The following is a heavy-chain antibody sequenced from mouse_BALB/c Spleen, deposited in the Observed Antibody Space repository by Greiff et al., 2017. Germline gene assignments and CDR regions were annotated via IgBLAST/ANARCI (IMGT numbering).Heavy chain of an antibody. V-gene: IGHV5-12-2*01. Sequence: EVKLMESGGGLVQPGGSLKLSCAASGFTFSSYTMSWVRQTPEKRLEWVAYISNGGGSTYYPDTVKGRFTISRDNAKNTLYLQMSSLKSEDTAMYYCARLIYYGNHAYYFDYWGQGTTLTVSS. CDR2: ISNGGGST. CDR3: ARLIYYGNHAYYFDY. J-gene: IGHJ2*01. D-gene: IGHD2-1*01. CDR1: GFTFSSYT.